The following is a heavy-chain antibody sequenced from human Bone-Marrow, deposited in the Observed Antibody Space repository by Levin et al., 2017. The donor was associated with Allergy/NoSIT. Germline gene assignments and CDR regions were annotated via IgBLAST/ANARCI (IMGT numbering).Heavy chain of an antibody. Sequence: GESLKISCAASGFTFSNAWMSWVRQAPGKGLEWVGRIKSKTDGGTTDYAAPVKGRFTISRDDSKNTLYLQMNSLKTEDTAVYYCTTVSGNAHNWFDPWGQGTLVTVSS. CDR1: GFTFSNAW. D-gene: IGHD2-2*01. V-gene: IGHV3-15*01. CDR3: TTVSGNAHNWFDP. J-gene: IGHJ5*02. CDR2: IKSKTDGGTT.